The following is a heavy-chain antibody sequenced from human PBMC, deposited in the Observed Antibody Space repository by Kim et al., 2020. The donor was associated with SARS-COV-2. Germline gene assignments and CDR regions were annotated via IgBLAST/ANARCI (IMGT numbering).Heavy chain of an antibody. D-gene: IGHD2-15*01. J-gene: IGHJ4*01. CDR2: IKDDGKQV. CDR3: ATCSSRCNCY. CDR1: GLILSSHI. Sequence: GGSLRLSCAASGLILSSHILHWVRQTPGKGLEWVSPIKDDGKQVLYAGPEKGRFTISRDNSKHALYLQMNNLSEEDTAIYYCATCSSRCNCYCGHQTL. V-gene: IGHV3-21*01.